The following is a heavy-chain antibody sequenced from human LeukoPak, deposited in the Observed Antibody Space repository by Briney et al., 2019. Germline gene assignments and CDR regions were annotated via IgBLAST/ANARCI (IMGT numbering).Heavy chain of an antibody. J-gene: IGHJ5*02. CDR3: ARNGRGEDNWFDP. D-gene: IGHD3-16*01. Sequence: PSETLSLTCTVSGRSVSSSSYYWGWIRQPPGKGLEWIGSIYYSGSTYYNPSLKSRVTISVDTSKNQFSLKLSSVTAADTAVYYCARNGRGEDNWFDPWGQGTLVTVSS. V-gene: IGHV4-39*07. CDR1: GRSVSSSSYY. CDR2: IYYSGST.